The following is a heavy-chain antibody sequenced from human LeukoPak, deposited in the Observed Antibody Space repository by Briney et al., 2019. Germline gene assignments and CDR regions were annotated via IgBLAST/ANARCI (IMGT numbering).Heavy chain of an antibody. CDR3: ARDGGSTSFYGMDV. CDR1: GGSISSYY. D-gene: IGHD2-2*01. V-gene: IGHV4-59*01. Sequence: PSETLSLTCTVSGGSISSYYWSWIRQPPGKGLEWIGYIYYSGSTNYNPSLKSRVTISVDTSKNQFSLKLSSVTAADTAVYYCARDGGSTSFYGMDVWGQGTTVTVSS. CDR2: IYYSGST. J-gene: IGHJ6*02.